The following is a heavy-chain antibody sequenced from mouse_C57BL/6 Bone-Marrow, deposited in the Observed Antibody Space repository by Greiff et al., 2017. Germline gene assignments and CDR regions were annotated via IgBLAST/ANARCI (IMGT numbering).Heavy chain of an antibody. J-gene: IGHJ3*01. CDR1: GYAFTNYL. CDR2: INPGSGGT. V-gene: IGHV1-54*01. Sequence: LQESGAELVRPGTSVKVSCKASGYAFTNYLIEWVKQRPGQGLEWIGVINPGSGGTNYNEKFKGKATLTADNSSSTAYMQLSSLTSEDSAVYFCATTGTEWFAYWGQGTLVTVSA. D-gene: IGHD4-1*02. CDR3: ATTGTEWFAY.